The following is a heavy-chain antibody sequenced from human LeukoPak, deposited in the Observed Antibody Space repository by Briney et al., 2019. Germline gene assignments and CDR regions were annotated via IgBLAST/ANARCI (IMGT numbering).Heavy chain of an antibody. V-gene: IGHV1-18*01. J-gene: IGHJ4*02. CDR3: ARDEELASLDY. D-gene: IGHD6-13*01. Sequence: GASVKVSCKASGYTFTSYRLNWVRQAPGQGLEWMGWISGYNGNTNYAQKLQGRVTMTTDTTTSTAYMELRSLRSDDTAVYYCARDEELASLDYWGQGTLVTVSS. CDR1: GYTFTSYR. CDR2: ISGYNGNT.